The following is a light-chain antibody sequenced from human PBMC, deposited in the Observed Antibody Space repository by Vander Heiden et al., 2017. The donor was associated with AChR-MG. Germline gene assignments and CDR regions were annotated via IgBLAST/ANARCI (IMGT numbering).Light chain of an antibody. Sequence: EIVLTQSPGTLSLSPGEGATFSCRASQNVLNKLAWYQQKPGQAPRLLIRFSGSGSGTDFTLTISRLEPEDLAVYYCQHYVDLPLTFGGGTRV. CDR3: QHYVDLPLT. CDR1: QNVLNK. V-gene: IGKV3-20*01. J-gene: IGKJ4*01.